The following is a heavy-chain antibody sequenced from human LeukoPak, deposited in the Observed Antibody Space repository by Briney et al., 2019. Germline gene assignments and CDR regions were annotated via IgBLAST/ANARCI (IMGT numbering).Heavy chain of an antibody. V-gene: IGHV3-11*04. CDR3: ARGPNSNWSGLDF. J-gene: IGHJ4*02. CDR2: ISSSGSTI. Sequence: GGSLRLSCAASGFTFSDYYMSWIRQAPGKGLEWVSYISSSGSTIYYADSVKGRFTVSRDNAKNTLYLQVNNLRAEDTAVYYCARGPNSNWSGLDFWGQGTLLTVSS. CDR1: GFTFSDYY. D-gene: IGHD6-6*01.